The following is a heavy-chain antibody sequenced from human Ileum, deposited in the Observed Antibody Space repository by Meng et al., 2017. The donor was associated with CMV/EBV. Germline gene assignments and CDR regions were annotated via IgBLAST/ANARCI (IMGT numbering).Heavy chain of an antibody. V-gene: IGHV4-4*07. J-gene: IGHJ4*02. CDR2: IYHGGST. Sequence: GPARVTLSEPLRLPGPASVDSIISFNWTWIRQPAAKALEWIVLIYHGGSTSYTPSLKSRVTLSVDTSKDQVSMRLKFVTAADTAVYYCARGPGGFGDFNFDYWGQGTLVTVSS. CDR3: ARGPGGFGDFNFDY. CDR1: VDSIISFN. D-gene: IGHD3-16*01.